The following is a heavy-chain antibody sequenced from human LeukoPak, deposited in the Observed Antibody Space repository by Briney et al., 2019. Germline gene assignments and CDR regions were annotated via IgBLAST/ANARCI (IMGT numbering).Heavy chain of an antibody. J-gene: IGHJ4*02. V-gene: IGHV1-2*02. CDR3: AREAGYSGYDGLDY. Sequence: ASVKVSCKASGYTFTGYYMHWVRQAPGQGLKWMGWINPNSGGTNYAQKFQGRVTMTRDTSISTAYMELSRLRSDDTAVYYCAREAGYSGYDGLDYWGQGTLVTVSS. CDR1: GYTFTGYY. D-gene: IGHD5-12*01. CDR2: INPNSGGT.